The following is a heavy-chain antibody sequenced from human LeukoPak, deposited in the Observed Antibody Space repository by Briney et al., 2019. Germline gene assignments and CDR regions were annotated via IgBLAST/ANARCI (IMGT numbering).Heavy chain of an antibody. V-gene: IGHV1-69*13. CDR3: ARWAGESSSWYPALFDY. CDR2: IIPISGTA. J-gene: IGHJ4*02. D-gene: IGHD6-13*01. CDR1: GGTFNNHA. Sequence: SVKVSCKASGGTFNNHAISWVRPAPGQGLEWMGVIIPISGTANYAQKFQGRVTITADESTSTVYMELSSLTSEDTAAYYCARWAGESSSWYPALFDYWGQGTLVTVSS.